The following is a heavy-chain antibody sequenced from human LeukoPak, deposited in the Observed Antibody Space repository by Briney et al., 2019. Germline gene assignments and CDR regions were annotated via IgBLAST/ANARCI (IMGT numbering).Heavy chain of an antibody. Sequence: GGSLRLSCAASGFTFDDYGMSWVRQGPGKGLEWVSGINWNGGMTAYADSVKGRFTISRDNAKNSLYLQMNSLRAEDTAVYYCARAGSHPRGDWFDPWGQGTLVTVSS. CDR2: INWNGGMT. CDR1: GFTFDDYG. CDR3: ARAGSHPRGDWFDP. D-gene: IGHD3-10*01. V-gene: IGHV3-20*04. J-gene: IGHJ5*02.